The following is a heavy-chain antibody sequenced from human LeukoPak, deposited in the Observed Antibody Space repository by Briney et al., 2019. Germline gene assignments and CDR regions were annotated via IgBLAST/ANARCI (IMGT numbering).Heavy chain of an antibody. CDR3: ARGSREFDY. Sequence: SETLSLTWAVYGGSFSGYYWSWIRQSPGKGLEWIGEINHSGSTNYNPSLKSRVTISVDTSKNQFSLKLSSVTAADTAVYYCARGSREFDYWGQGALVTVSS. CDR1: GGSFSGYY. CDR2: INHSGST. V-gene: IGHV4-34*01. J-gene: IGHJ4*02.